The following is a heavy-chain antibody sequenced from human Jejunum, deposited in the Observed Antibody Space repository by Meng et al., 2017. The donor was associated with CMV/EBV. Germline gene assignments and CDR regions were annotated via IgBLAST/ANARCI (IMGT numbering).Heavy chain of an antibody. CDR3: ARSPLDGYNYHFDY. Sequence: QVPLVQSGTEVKKPGASVKVSCKASGYTFTSYYIHWVRQAPGQGLEWMGVINPSGGSTTYSQKFQGRLTMTRDTSTSAVYMELSSLRSEDTAIYYCARSPLDGYNYHFDYWGQGTLVTVSS. V-gene: IGHV1-46*01. J-gene: IGHJ4*02. CDR1: GYTFTSYY. D-gene: IGHD5-24*01. CDR2: INPSGGST.